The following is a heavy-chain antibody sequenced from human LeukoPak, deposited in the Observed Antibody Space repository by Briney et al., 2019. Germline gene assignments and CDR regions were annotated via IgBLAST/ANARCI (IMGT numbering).Heavy chain of an antibody. J-gene: IGHJ4*02. CDR1: GFSFSNYG. CDR3: ARSVKWNLVGFDY. CDR2: ISSTGDNT. V-gene: IGHV3-23*01. Sequence: GGSLRLSCAASGFSFSNYGMNWIRQAPGKGLEWVSVISSTGDNTFYRDSVKARFTITRDISKNTLYLQMTSLRADDTAVYYCARSVKWNLVGFDYCGQATSVTVSS. D-gene: IGHD1-26*01.